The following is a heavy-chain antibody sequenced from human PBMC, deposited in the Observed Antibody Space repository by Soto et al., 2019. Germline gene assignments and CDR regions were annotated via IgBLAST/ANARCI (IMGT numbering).Heavy chain of an antibody. CDR2: MFPWTSDT. Sequence: LKISCQGSGYTFNSFWIGWVRQMPGEGLEWMGLMFPWTSDTRYSPSFQGHVSISVDRSTGTGYLQWNSLKASDTAVYYCARGSSGWYADLDYWGHGTLVTVSS. J-gene: IGHJ4*01. CDR3: ARGSSGWYADLDY. V-gene: IGHV5-51*01. CDR1: GYTFNSFW. D-gene: IGHD6-19*01.